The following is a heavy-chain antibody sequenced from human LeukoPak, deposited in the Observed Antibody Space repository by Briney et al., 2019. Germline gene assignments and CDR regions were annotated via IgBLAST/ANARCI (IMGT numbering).Heavy chain of an antibody. CDR2: IYYSGST. J-gene: IGHJ3*02. CDR3: ARVFYDFWSGYPDAFDI. Sequence: SETLSLTCTVSGGSISSYYWSWIRQPPGKGLEWIGYIYYSGSTNYNPSLKSRVTISVDTSKNQFSLKLSSVTAADTAVYYCARVFYDFWSGYPDAFDIWGQGTMVTASS. CDR1: GGSISSYY. V-gene: IGHV4-59*01. D-gene: IGHD3-3*01.